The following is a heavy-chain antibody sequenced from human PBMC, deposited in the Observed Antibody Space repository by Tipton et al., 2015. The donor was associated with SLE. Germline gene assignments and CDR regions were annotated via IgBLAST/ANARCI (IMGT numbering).Heavy chain of an antibody. J-gene: IGHJ4*02. CDR3: ARWVSGYADY. CDR1: GASVSSGGYY. D-gene: IGHD5-12*01. Sequence: TLSLTCTVSGASVSSGGYYWSWIRQLPGKGLEWIAYMSYSGNTHYNPSLKSRLSMSIDTSENQFSLNLSAVTAADTAVYYCARWVSGYADYWGQGTLVTASS. V-gene: IGHV4-31*03. CDR2: MSYSGNT.